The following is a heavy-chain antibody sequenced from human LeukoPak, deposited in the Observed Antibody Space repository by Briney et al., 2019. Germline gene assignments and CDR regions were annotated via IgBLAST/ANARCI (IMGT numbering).Heavy chain of an antibody. CDR2: INPDGSST. J-gene: IGHJ4*02. CDR3: ARDWAAIGY. V-gene: IGHV3-74*01. D-gene: IGHD2-2*02. Sequence: PGGSLRLSCAASGFAFSNYWMHWVRQAPGKGLVWVSRINPDGSSTSYADSVKGRFTISRDNAKNTLYLQMNSLRAEDTAVYYCARDWAAIGYWGQGTLVTVSS. CDR1: GFAFSNYW.